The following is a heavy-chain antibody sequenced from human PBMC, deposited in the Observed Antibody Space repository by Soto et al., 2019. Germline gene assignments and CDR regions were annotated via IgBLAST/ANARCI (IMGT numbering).Heavy chain of an antibody. CDR1: GGSFTSNNW. Sequence: SETLSLTCAVSGGSFTSNNWWTWVRQPPGQGLEWIGEIYRTGSTNYNPSLKSRVTISLDKCESYVSLKVTSRTAADTAVYYCASRDPGTSVDYWGQGTLVTVSS. CDR3: ASRDPGTSVDY. J-gene: IGHJ4*02. V-gene: IGHV4-4*02. CDR2: IYRTGST. D-gene: IGHD1-7*01.